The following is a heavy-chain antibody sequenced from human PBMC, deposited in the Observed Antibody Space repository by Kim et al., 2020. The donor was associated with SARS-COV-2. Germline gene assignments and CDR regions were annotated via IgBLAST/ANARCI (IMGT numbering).Heavy chain of an antibody. CDR3: ARVNTMVRGVIGTRWFDP. D-gene: IGHD3-10*01. V-gene: IGHV4-34*01. Sequence: SETLSLTCAVYGGSFSGYYWSWIRQPPGKGLEWIGEINHSGSTNYNPSLKSRVTISVDTSKNQFSLKLSSVTAADTAVYYCARVNTMVRGVIGTRWFDPWGQGTLVTVSS. J-gene: IGHJ5*02. CDR1: GGSFSGYY. CDR2: INHSGST.